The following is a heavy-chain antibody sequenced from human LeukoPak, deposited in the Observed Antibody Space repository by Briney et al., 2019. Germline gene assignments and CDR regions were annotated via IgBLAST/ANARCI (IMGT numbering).Heavy chain of an antibody. V-gene: IGHV3-64D*08. CDR2: ISSNGGST. Sequence: PVVLLRLSCSTTVITFSIYAMYWVRQNPGKGLEYISAISSNGGSTYYADSVKGRFTISRDNSKNTLYLQLSSLRSEDSAVYYCVKNGVYTSGWYGGYFDHWGQGTLVTVSS. D-gene: IGHD6-19*01. CDR1: VITFSIYA. CDR3: VKNGVYTSGWYGGYFDH. J-gene: IGHJ4*02.